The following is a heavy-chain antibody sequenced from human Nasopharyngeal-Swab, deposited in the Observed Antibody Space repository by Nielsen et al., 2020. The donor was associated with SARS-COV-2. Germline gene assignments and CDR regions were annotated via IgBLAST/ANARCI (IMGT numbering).Heavy chain of an antibody. J-gene: IGHJ4*02. V-gene: IGHV3-33*08. Sequence: GASLKISCAASGFTFSSYGMHWVRQAPGKGLEWVAVIWYDGSNKYYADSVKGRFTISRDNSKNTPYLQMNSLRAEDTAVYYCARDLMVGETGDYWGQGTLVTVSS. CDR2: IWYDGSNK. CDR3: ARDLMVGETGDY. D-gene: IGHD3-16*01. CDR1: GFTFSSYG.